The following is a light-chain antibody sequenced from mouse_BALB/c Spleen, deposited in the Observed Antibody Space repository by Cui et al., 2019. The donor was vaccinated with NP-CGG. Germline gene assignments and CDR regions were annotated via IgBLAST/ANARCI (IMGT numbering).Light chain of an antibody. CDR3: ALWYSNHWV. CDR1: TGAITTNNY. CDR2: GTN. V-gene: IGLV1*01. J-gene: IGLJ1*01. Sequence: QAVVTQESAPTTSPGETVTLTCRSSTGAITTNNYANWVQEKPDHLFTGLIGGTNNRAPGVPARFSGSLIRDKAALTITGAQTEDEAIYFCALWYSNHWVFGGGTKLSVL.